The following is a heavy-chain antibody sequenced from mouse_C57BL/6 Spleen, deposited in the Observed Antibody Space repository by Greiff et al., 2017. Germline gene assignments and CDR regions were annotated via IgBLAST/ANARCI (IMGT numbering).Heavy chain of an antibody. CDR1: GFTFSSYT. CDR2: ISGGGGNT. J-gene: IGHJ4*01. V-gene: IGHV5-9*01. CDR3: ARLEGAMDY. Sequence: EVKVVESGGGLVKPGGSLKLSCAASGFTFSSYTMSWVRQTPEKRLEWVATISGGGGNTYYPDSVKGRFTISRDNAKNTLYLQMSSLRSEDTALYYCARLEGAMDYWGQGTSVTVSS.